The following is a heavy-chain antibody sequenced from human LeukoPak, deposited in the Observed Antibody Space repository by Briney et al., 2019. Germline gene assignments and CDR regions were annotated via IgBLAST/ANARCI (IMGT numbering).Heavy chain of an antibody. V-gene: IGHV4-34*01. J-gene: IGHJ4*02. D-gene: IGHD4-17*01. CDR2: INHSGST. Sequence: SETLSLTCAVYGGSFNGYYWGWIRQPPGKGLEWIGEINHSGSTTHNPSLESRVTISVDRSKNQFSLKLSSVTAADTAVYYCARGYGDFRVEGRYFHSWGQGTLVTVSS. CDR1: GGSFNGYY. CDR3: ARGYGDFRVEGRYFHS.